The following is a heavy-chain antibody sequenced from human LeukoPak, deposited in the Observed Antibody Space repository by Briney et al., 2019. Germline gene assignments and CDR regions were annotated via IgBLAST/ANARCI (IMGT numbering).Heavy chain of an antibody. CDR1: GGSISSGGYY. CDR3: ASGYSYGWYYFDY. Sequence: PSETLSLTCTVSGGSISSGGYYWSWIRQHPGKGLEWIGYIYYSGSTYYNPSLKSRVTISVDTSKNQFSLKLSSVTAADTAVYYCASGYSYGWYYFDYWGQGTLVTVSS. J-gene: IGHJ4*02. D-gene: IGHD5-18*01. CDR2: IYYSGST. V-gene: IGHV4-31*03.